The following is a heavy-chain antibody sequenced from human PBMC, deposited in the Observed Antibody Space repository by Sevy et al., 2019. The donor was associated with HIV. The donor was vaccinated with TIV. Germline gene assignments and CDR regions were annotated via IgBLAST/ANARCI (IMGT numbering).Heavy chain of an antibody. Sequence: GGSLRLSCAASGFTFSSYSMNWVRQAPGKGLEWVSSISSSSSYIYYADSVKGRFTISRYNAKNSLHLQMNSLRAEDTAVYYCARDSLSSSWYGVLDPWGQGTLVTVSS. D-gene: IGHD6-13*01. CDR2: ISSSSSYI. CDR3: ARDSLSSSWYGVLDP. CDR1: GFTFSSYS. J-gene: IGHJ5*02. V-gene: IGHV3-21*01.